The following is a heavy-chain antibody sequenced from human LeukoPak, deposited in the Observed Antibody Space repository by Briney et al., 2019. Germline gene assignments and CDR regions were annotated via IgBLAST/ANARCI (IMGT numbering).Heavy chain of an antibody. Sequence: GASVKVSCKASGYTFTSYDINWVRQATGQGLEWMGWMNPNSGNTGYAQKFQGRVTMTRNTSISTAYMELSSLRSEDTAVYYCARSRYNWNYRGKVNWFDPWGQGTLVTVSS. V-gene: IGHV1-8*01. CDR3: ARSRYNWNYRGKVNWFDP. D-gene: IGHD1-7*01. CDR2: MNPNSGNT. J-gene: IGHJ5*02. CDR1: GYTFTSYD.